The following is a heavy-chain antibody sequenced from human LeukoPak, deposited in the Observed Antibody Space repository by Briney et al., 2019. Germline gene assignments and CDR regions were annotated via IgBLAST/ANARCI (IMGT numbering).Heavy chain of an antibody. CDR1: GFTFSNSW. V-gene: IGHV3-7*01. D-gene: IGHD3-22*01. CDR2: IKQDGSEK. Sequence: PGGSLRLSCAASGFTFSNSWMSWVRQAPGKGLEWVANIKQDGSEKYYVDSVKGRFTISRDNAENSLYLQMNSLRAEDTAVYYCARDLYRIVVVPHYFDYWGQGTLVTVSS. CDR3: ARDLYRIVVVPHYFDY. J-gene: IGHJ4*02.